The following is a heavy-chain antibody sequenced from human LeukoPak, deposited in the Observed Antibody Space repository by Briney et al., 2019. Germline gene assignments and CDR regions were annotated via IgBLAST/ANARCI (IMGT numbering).Heavy chain of an antibody. CDR3: ARDLIGDYGDPNWFDP. J-gene: IGHJ5*02. CDR2: INHSGST. D-gene: IGHD4-17*01. V-gene: IGHV4-34*01. Sequence: PSETLSLTCAVYGGSFSGYYWSWIRQPPGKGLEWIGEINHSGSTNYNPSLKSRVTISVDTSKNQFSLKLSSVTAEDTAVYYCARDLIGDYGDPNWFDPWGQGTLVTVSS. CDR1: GGSFSGYY.